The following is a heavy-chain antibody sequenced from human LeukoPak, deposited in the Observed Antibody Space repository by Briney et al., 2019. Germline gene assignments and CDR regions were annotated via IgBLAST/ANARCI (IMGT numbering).Heavy chain of an antibody. CDR1: GGSISSGDYY. CDR2: IYYSGST. CDR3: ARGPEYGSGWYESSNWFDP. Sequence: PSQTLSLTCTVSGGSISSGDYYWSWIRQPPGKGLEWIGYIYYSGSTYYNPSLKSRVTISVDTSNNQFSLRLSSVTAADTAVYYCARGPEYGSGWYESSNWFDPWGQGTLVTVSS. D-gene: IGHD6-19*01. J-gene: IGHJ5*02. V-gene: IGHV4-30-4*01.